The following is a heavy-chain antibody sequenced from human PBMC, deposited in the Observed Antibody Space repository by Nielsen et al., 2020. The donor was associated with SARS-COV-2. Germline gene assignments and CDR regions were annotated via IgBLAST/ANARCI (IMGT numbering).Heavy chain of an antibody. CDR2: INPSGGST. J-gene: IGHJ3*02. CDR3: ARDLERRGGRPGAFDI. Sequence: ASVKVSCKASGYTFTSYYMHWVRQAPGQGLEWMGIINPSGGSTSYAQKFQGRVTMTRDTSTSTVYMELSSLRSEDTAVYYCARDLERRGGRPGAFDIWGQGTMVTVSS. CDR1: GYTFTSYY. D-gene: IGHD3-16*01. V-gene: IGHV1-46*01.